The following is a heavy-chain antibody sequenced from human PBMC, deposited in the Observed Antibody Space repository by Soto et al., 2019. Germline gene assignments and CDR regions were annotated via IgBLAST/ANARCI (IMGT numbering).Heavy chain of an antibody. Sequence: ASVKVSCKASGYTFTSYGISWVRQAPGQGLEWMGWISAYNGNTNYAQKLQGRVTMTTDTSTSTAYMELRSLRSDDTAVYYCAREIDDFWSGSAYCFDYWGQGTQVTVSS. J-gene: IGHJ4*02. CDR2: ISAYNGNT. D-gene: IGHD3-3*01. CDR3: AREIDDFWSGSAYCFDY. CDR1: GYTFTSYG. V-gene: IGHV1-18*01.